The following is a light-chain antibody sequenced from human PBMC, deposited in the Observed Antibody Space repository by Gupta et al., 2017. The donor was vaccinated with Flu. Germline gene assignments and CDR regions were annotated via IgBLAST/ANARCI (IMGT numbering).Light chain of an antibody. CDR2: LNSDGSH. CDR3: QTWGV. V-gene: IGLV4-69*01. J-gene: IGLJ3*02. CDR1: SGHSSYA. Sequence: QLVLTQSPSASASLGASVKLTCTLSSGHSSYAIAWHQQQPEKGPRYLMKLNSDGSHRKGDGIPDRCSGASSGAARYLTIASIQSEDEADYYCQTWGVFGGGTKLTVL.